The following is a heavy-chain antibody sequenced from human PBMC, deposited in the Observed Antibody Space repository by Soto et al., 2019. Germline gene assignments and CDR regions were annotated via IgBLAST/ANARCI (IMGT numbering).Heavy chain of an antibody. CDR1: SRILRSRV. CDR2: IMPIIGTA. J-gene: IGHJ4*02. Sequence: QVQLVQSGAEVKKPGSSVKVSCKASSRILRSRVYICVIQARGQARVEVGGIMPIIGTANYAQKFQGRVTITADESTSTAYMELSSLRSEDTAVYYCARDLEFRDGNISHLDYWGQGTLVTVAS. V-gene: IGHV1-69*01. D-gene: IGHD3-10*01. CDR3: ARDLEFRDGNISHLDY.